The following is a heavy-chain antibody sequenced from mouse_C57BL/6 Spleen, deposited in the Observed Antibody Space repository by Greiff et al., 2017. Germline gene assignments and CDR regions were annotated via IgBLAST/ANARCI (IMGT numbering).Heavy chain of an antibody. CDR3: TRGGYYGSSPAWFAY. J-gene: IGHJ3*01. Sequence: QVQLKQSGAELVRPGASVTLSCKASGYTFTDYEMHWVKQTPVHGLEWIGAIDPETGGTAYNQKFKGKAILTADKSSSTAYMELRSRTSEDSAVYYCTRGGYYGSSPAWFAYWGQGTLVTVSA. CDR1: GYTFTDYE. V-gene: IGHV1-15*01. CDR2: IDPETGGT. D-gene: IGHD1-1*01.